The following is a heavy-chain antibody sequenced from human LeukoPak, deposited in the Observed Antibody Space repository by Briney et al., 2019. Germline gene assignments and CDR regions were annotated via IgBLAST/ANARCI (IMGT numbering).Heavy chain of an antibody. Sequence: PGGSLRLSCAASGFTFNNCAMSWVRQAPGKGLEWVSGISESGSSTDYADSVKGRFTISRDNSKNTLYLQMDSLRAEDTAIYHCAKDRPGDYSTYWYFDLWGRRTLVTVSS. CDR2: ISESGSST. J-gene: IGHJ2*01. CDR3: AKDRPGDYSTYWYFDL. CDR1: GFTFNNCA. D-gene: IGHD4-11*01. V-gene: IGHV3-23*01.